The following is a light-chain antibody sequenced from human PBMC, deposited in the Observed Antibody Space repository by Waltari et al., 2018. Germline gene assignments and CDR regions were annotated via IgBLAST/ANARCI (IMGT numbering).Light chain of an antibody. CDR3: QQYYAIPRT. CDR1: QSVLYSSNNKNY. J-gene: IGKJ1*01. CDR2: WAS. Sequence: DIVMTQSPDSLAVSLGERATLNRKSSQSVLYSSNNKNYLAWYQQRPGQPPKLLIYWASTRESGVPDRFSGSGSGTDFTLTISSLLAEDVAVYYCQQYYAIPRTFGQGTKVEIK. V-gene: IGKV4-1*01.